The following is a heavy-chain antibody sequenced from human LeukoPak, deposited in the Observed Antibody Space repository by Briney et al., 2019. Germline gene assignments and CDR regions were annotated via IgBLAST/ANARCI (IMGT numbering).Heavy chain of an antibody. Sequence: GASVKVSCKASGYTFTSYYMHWVRQAPGQGLEWMGIINPSGGSTSYAQKFQGRVTMTRDMSTSTVYMELSSLRSEDTAVYYCARRGLMTAIDYYYYYYMDVWGKGTTVTVSS. CDR1: GYTFTSYY. J-gene: IGHJ6*03. CDR2: INPSGGST. CDR3: ARRGLMTAIDYYYYYYMDV. V-gene: IGHV1-46*01. D-gene: IGHD2-21*02.